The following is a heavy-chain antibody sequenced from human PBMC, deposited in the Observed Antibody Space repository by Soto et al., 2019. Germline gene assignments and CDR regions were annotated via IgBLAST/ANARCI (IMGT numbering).Heavy chain of an antibody. J-gene: IGHJ5*02. CDR2: ISYDGSNK. CDR3: AGTGYSSGWYHP. D-gene: IGHD6-19*01. Sequence: QVQLVESGGGVVQPGRSLRLSCAASGFTFSSYAMHWVRQASGKGLEWVAVISYDGSNKYYADSVKGRFTISRDNSKNTLYLQMNSLRAEDTAVYYCAGTGYSSGWYHPWGQGTLVTVSS. CDR1: GFTFSSYA. V-gene: IGHV3-30-3*01.